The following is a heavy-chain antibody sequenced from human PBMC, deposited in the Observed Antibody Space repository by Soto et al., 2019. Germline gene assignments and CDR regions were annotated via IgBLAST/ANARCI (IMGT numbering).Heavy chain of an antibody. CDR2: INPNSGGT. Sequence: ASVKVSCKASGYTFTGYYMHWVRQAPGQGLEWMGWINPNSGGTNYAQKFQGRVTMTRDTSISTAYMELSRLRSDDTAVYYCAKGGIAARPYYYYGMDVWGQGTTVTVSS. J-gene: IGHJ6*02. CDR3: AKGGIAARPYYYYGMDV. V-gene: IGHV1-2*02. D-gene: IGHD6-6*01. CDR1: GYTFTGYY.